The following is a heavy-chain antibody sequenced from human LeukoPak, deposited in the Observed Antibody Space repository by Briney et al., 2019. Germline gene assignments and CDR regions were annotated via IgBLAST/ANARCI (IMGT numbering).Heavy chain of an antibody. CDR3: ARDIGYYGSGSPFDY. Sequence: GGSLRLSCAASGFTFSSYGMHWVRQAPGKGLEWVAFIRYDGSNKYYADSVKGRFTISRDNAKNSLYLQMNSLRAEDTAVYYCARDIGYYGSGSPFDYWGQGTLVTVSS. V-gene: IGHV3-30*02. J-gene: IGHJ4*02. CDR1: GFTFSSYG. D-gene: IGHD3-10*01. CDR2: IRYDGSNK.